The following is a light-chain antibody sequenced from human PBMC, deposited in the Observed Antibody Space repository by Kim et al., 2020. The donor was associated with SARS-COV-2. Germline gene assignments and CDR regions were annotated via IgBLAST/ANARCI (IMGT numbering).Light chain of an antibody. Sequence: DIQMTQSPSTLSASVGDRVTITCRASQSISSWVAWYQQKPGKAPKLMIYKASSLESGVPSRFSGSGSGTEFTLTISSLQPDDFATYYCQQYNTLWTFGQGTKV. V-gene: IGKV1-5*03. CDR2: KAS. J-gene: IGKJ1*01. CDR3: QQYNTLWT. CDR1: QSISSW.